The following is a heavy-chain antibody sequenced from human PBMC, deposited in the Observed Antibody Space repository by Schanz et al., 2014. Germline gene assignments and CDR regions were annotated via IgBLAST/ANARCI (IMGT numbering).Heavy chain of an antibody. Sequence: EVQLVESGGGLVKPGGSLRLSCVASGFPFSTYSIHWVRQAPGKGLEWVANINQDGSDKSYVDSVKGRFTISRDNAKNSLYLQMNSLRAEDTAVYYCARDKGGYYPFDYWGQGSLVTVSS. CDR2: INQDGSDK. V-gene: IGHV3-7*01. J-gene: IGHJ4*02. CDR3: ARDKGGYYPFDY. CDR1: GFPFSTYS. D-gene: IGHD3-22*01.